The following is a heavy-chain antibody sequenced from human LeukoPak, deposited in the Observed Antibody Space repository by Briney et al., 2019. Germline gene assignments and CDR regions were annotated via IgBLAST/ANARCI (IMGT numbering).Heavy chain of an antibody. J-gene: IGHJ4*02. CDR1: GLTFSSYA. D-gene: IGHD3-3*01. Sequence: GGSLRLSCAASGLTFSSYAMSWVRQAPGKGLEWVSAISGSSGHTYYADSVKGPFTISRDNSKNTLYLQMNSLRAEDTAVYYCAKVGFSEMEWLLYSDHWGQGTLVTVSS. CDR3: AKVGFSEMEWLLYSDH. CDR2: ISGSSGHT. V-gene: IGHV3-23*01.